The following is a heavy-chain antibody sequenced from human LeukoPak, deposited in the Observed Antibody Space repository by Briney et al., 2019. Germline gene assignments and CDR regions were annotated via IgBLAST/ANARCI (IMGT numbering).Heavy chain of an antibody. CDR2: IGSKPYGGTT. D-gene: IGHD3-22*01. CDR1: GFTFGDYA. J-gene: IGHJ1*01. CDR3: TIGYYDSSGPTLQNSQH. V-gene: IGHV3-49*04. Sequence: GGSLRLSCTASGFTFGDYAMSWVRQAPWKGLECVSFIGSKPYGGTTEYAASVKGRFTISRDDSKNIAYLQMNSLKTEDTAVYYCTIGYYDSSGPTLQNSQHWGQGTLVNVSS.